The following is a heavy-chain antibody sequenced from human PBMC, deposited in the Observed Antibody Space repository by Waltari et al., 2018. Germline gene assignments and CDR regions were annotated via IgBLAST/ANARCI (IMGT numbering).Heavy chain of an antibody. CDR2: IIPILRIA. J-gene: IGHJ4*02. D-gene: IGHD3-16*01. V-gene: IGHV1-69*02. CDR1: GGTFSSYT. CDR3: ARVESRGLRLGEGFDY. Sequence: QVQLVQSGAEVKKPGSSVKVSCKASGGTFSSYTISWVRQAPGQGLEWMGRIIPILRIANDAQKLQGRVTITADKSTSTAYMELSSLRSEETAVYYCARVESRGLRLGEGFDYWGQGTLVTVSS.